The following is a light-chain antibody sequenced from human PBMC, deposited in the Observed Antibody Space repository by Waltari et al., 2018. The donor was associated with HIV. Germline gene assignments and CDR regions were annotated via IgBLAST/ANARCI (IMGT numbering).Light chain of an antibody. CDR2: GAS. J-gene: IGKJ4*01. Sequence: ILLTQSPGTLSLSPGNSVLLSCRASQSISGTYLAWYQQRPGQSPRLLIYGASTRATGIPDRFSGSGSGTDFTHTISRLEPEDSAMYYCQQYGSSPLTFGGGTKVEIK. CDR3: QQYGSSPLT. CDR1: QSISGTY. V-gene: IGKV3-20*01.